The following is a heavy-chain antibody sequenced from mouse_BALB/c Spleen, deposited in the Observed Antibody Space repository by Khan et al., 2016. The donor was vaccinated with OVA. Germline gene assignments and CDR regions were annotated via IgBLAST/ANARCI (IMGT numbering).Heavy chain of an antibody. CDR3: ARLGYYGYFNV. J-gene: IGHJ1*01. CDR2: INPDSSTI. Sequence: EVKLLESGGGLVQPGGSLKLSCVASGFDFSRYWMSWVRQAPGKGLEWIGEINPDSSTINYTPSLKDKFIISRDNAKNTLYLQMSKVRSEDTALYYCARLGYYGYFNVWGAGTTVTVSS. D-gene: IGHD2-2*01. V-gene: IGHV4-1*02. CDR1: GFDFSRYW.